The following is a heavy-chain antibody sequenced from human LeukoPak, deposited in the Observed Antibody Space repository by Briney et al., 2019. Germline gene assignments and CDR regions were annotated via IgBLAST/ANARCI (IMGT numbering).Heavy chain of an antibody. D-gene: IGHD3-9*01. V-gene: IGHV4-59*11. CDR1: GGSISSHY. J-gene: IGHJ5*02. Sequence: SETLSLTCTVSGGSISSHYWSWIREPPGRGRECGGYIYYRGSTNYNPSLKSRVTISVDTSKNQFSLKLSSVTAADTALYYCARLTGYSSESWFDPWGQGTLVTVSS. CDR3: ARLTGYSSESWFDP. CDR2: IYYRGST.